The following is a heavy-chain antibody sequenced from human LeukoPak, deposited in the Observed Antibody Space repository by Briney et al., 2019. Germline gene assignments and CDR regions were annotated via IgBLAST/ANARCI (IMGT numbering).Heavy chain of an antibody. Sequence: SETLSLTCAVYGGSFSAYYWSWIRQPPGKGLEWIGEIDHSGSTNYNPSLKSRVTISVDTSKNQFSLKLTSEAAADTAVYYCGGGGAIAAAGVDYWGHGTLVTVSS. V-gene: IGHV4-34*01. CDR3: GGGGAIAAAGVDY. J-gene: IGHJ4*01. CDR1: GGSFSAYY. CDR2: IDHSGST. D-gene: IGHD6-13*01.